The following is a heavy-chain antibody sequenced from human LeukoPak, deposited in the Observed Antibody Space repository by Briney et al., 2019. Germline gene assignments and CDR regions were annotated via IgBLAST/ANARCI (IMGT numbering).Heavy chain of an antibody. Sequence: GGSLRLSCAASGFTFSSYWMNWVRQAPGRGLVWVSRIASDGSSTTYADSVKGRFSISRDNAKNTLYLQMNSLRVEDTAVYYCARGRPHGNDYWGQGTLVTVSS. J-gene: IGHJ4*02. D-gene: IGHD4-23*01. CDR3: ARGRPHGNDY. CDR2: IASDGSST. CDR1: GFTFSSYW. V-gene: IGHV3-74*01.